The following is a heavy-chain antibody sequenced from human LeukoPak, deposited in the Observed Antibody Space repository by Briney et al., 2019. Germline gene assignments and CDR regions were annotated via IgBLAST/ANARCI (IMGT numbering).Heavy chain of an antibody. CDR1: GGTFSSYA. J-gene: IGHJ4*02. CDR2: IIPIFGTA. D-gene: IGHD3-10*01. CDR3: ARGPSGPKN. V-gene: IGHV1-69*05. Sequence: GASVKVSCKASGGTFSSYAISWVRQAPGQGLEWMGGIIPIFGTANYAQKFQGRVTMTRDTSISTAYMELSRLRSDDTAVYYCARGPSGPKNWGQGTLVTVSS.